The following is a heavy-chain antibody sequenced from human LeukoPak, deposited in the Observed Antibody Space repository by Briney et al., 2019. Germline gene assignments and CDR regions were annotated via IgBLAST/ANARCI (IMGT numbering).Heavy chain of an antibody. CDR1: GGSISSSNW. V-gene: IGHV4-4*02. D-gene: IGHD6-19*01. CDR3: AREASSGWNDAFDI. CDR2: IYHSGST. Sequence: PSGTLSLTCAVSGGSISSSNWWSWVRQPPGKGLEWIGEIYHSGSTDYNPSLKSRVTISVDKSKNQFSLKLSSVTAADTAVYYCAREASSGWNDAFDIWGQGTMVTVSS. J-gene: IGHJ3*02.